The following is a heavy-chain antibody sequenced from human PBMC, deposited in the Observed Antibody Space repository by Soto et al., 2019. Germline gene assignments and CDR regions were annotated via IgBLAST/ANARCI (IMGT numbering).Heavy chain of an antibody. J-gene: IGHJ5*02. Sequence: XSVKVSCKASGYTFTSYGIHWVRQAPGQSLEWMGWINAANGDTKYSPKFQGRVTITRDTSASTAYMELSSLRSEDTAVYYCVRRHVSATGIDWFDHWGQGTLVTVSS. V-gene: IGHV1-3*01. CDR1: GYTFTSYG. CDR2: INAANGDT. D-gene: IGHD6-13*01. CDR3: VRRHVSATGIDWFDH.